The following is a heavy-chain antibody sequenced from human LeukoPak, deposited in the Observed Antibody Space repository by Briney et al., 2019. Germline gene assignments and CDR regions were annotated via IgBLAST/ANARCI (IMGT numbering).Heavy chain of an antibody. D-gene: IGHD2/OR15-2a*01. CDR2: IYFTGNT. CDR3: ARHPFSSPFDF. CDR1: GVSISGDY. V-gene: IGHV4-59*08. Sequence: SETLSLTCTVSGVSISGDYWSWIRQPPGKGLEWIGYIYFTGNTDHNPSLKSRVTLSMDTSKNQFSLKLTSVTAADTAVYYCARHPFSSPFDFWGQGTLVTVSP. J-gene: IGHJ4*02.